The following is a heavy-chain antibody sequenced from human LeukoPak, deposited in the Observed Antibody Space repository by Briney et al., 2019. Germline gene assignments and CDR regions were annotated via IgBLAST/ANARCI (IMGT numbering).Heavy chain of an antibody. V-gene: IGHV4-39*07. D-gene: IGHD1-20*01. Sequence: XTXXGGSIXSSSYYWGWIRQPPGKGLEWIGSIYYSGSTYYNPSLKSRVTVSVDTSKNQFSLKLSSVTAADTAVYYCARADXYNWNPGDYFDYWGQGTLVTVS. CDR1: GGSIXSSSYY. CDR3: ARADXYNWNPGDYFDY. CDR2: IYYSGST. J-gene: IGHJ4*02.